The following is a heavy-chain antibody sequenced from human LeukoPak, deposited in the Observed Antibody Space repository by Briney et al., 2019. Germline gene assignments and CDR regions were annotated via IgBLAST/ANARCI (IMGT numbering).Heavy chain of an antibody. CDR2: FDPEEGET. CDR1: GYTLTELS. D-gene: IGHD6-6*01. Sequence: ASVKVSCKVSGYTLTELSMHWVRQAPGKGLEWMGGFDPEEGETIYAQKFQGRVTMTEDTSTDTAYMELSSLRSEDTAVYYCARLPLRSIAVGYYGMDVWGQGTTVTVSS. J-gene: IGHJ6*02. CDR3: ARLPLRSIAVGYYGMDV. V-gene: IGHV1-24*01.